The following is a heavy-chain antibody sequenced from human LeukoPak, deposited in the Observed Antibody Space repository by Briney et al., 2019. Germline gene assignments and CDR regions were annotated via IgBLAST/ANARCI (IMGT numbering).Heavy chain of an antibody. D-gene: IGHD3-3*01. CDR2: IYYAGNT. V-gene: IGHV4-39*01. CDR3: ARSPCDFWSNTCATFDY. CDR1: AASISSTYHY. J-gene: IGHJ4*01. Sequence: SETLSLTCTVSAASISSTYHYWGWLRQSPGRGLEWIGNIYYAGNTYYNPPLKSRLTMSVDTSKNKFLLRLTSVTAADTAVYYCARSPCDFWSNTCATFDYWGHGTLVTVSS.